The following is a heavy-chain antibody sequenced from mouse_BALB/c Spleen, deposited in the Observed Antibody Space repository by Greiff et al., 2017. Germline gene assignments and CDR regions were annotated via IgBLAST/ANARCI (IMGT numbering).Heavy chain of an antibody. D-gene: IGHD2-1*01. CDR3: TVIYYGNYTLFAY. CDR2: INPSNGGT. J-gene: IGHJ3*01. V-gene: IGHV1S81*02. Sequence: QVQLQQSGAELVKPGASVKLSCKASGYTFTSYYMYWVKQRPGQGLEWIGEINPSNGGTNFNEKFKSKATLTVDKSSSTAYMQLSSLTSEDSAVYYCTVIYYGNYTLFAYGGQGTLVTVSA. CDR1: GYTFTSYY.